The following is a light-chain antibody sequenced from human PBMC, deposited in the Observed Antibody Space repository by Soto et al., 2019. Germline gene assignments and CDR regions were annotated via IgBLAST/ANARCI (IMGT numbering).Light chain of an antibody. Sequence: DIQMTQAPSSLSASVGYRVTITCRGSQSISSYLNWYQQKPGKAPKLLIYAASSLQSGVPSRFSGSGSGKDFTLTISSLQPEDFATYYCQQSYSTPTWTFGQGTKVDIK. CDR1: QSISSY. J-gene: IGKJ1*01. CDR2: AAS. V-gene: IGKV1-39*01. CDR3: QQSYSTPTWT.